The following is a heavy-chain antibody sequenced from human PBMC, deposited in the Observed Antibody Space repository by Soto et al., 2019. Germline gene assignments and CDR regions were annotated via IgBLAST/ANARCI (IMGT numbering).Heavy chain of an antibody. D-gene: IGHD4-17*01. V-gene: IGHV4-61*01. Sequence: SETLYLTCTVSGVSVSSGSFYWAWIRQPPGKGLEWIGFGSYSGTTNYKPSLKSRVTISVDTSRSQISLKVSSLTAADTAVYYCARGATVTQFDYWGRGTLVTVSS. CDR1: GVSVSSGSFY. CDR3: ARGATVTQFDY. CDR2: GSYSGTT. J-gene: IGHJ4*02.